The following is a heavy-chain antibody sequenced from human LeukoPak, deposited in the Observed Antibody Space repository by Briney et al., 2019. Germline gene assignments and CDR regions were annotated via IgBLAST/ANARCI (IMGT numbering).Heavy chain of an antibody. V-gene: IGHV3-33*01. Sequence: GRSLRLSCAASGFTFSSYGMHWVRQAPGKGLEWVAVIWYDGSNKYYADSVKGRFTISRDNSKNTLYLQMNSLKVEDTAVYYCARDDSSLAPFDYWGQGTLVTVSS. D-gene: IGHD4-11*01. J-gene: IGHJ4*02. CDR3: ARDDSSLAPFDY. CDR1: GFTFSSYG. CDR2: IWYDGSNK.